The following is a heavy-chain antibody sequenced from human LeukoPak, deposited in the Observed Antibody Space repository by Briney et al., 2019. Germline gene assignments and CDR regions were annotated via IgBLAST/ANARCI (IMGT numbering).Heavy chain of an antibody. CDR2: IGPNGAST. Sequence: GESLRLSCSTSGFTFSNHFMHWVRQAPGKGLEYVSSIGPNGASTLYADSVKGRFTISRDNSKNALYLQLTSLRLEDTALYYCVKDLTGTCSFDYCGQGPLVTVSS. J-gene: IGHJ4*02. D-gene: IGHD3-9*01. CDR1: GFTFSNHF. CDR3: VKDLTGTCSFDY. V-gene: IGHV3-64D*06.